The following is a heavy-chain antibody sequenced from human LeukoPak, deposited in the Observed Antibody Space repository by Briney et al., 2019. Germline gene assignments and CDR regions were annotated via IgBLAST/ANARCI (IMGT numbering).Heavy chain of an antibody. Sequence: PSETLSLTCTVSGGSISSGGYSWSWIRQHPGKGLEWIGYIYYSGSTYYNSSLKSRLTISVDTSKNQFSLKLNSVTAADTAMYYCARVSRADIGGYYFDYWGQGTLVTVSS. V-gene: IGHV4-31*03. J-gene: IGHJ4*02. CDR3: ARVSRADIGGYYFDY. CDR2: IYYSGST. D-gene: IGHD2-15*01. CDR1: GGSISSGGYS.